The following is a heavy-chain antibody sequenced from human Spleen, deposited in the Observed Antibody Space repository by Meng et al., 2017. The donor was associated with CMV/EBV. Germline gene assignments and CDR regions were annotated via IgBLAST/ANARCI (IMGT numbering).Heavy chain of an antibody. CDR1: GFIFSNYA. CDR3: TTSTVVNVGEY. J-gene: IGHJ4*02. Sequence: GESLKISCAASGFIFSNYAMHWVRQAPGKGLEWVAVISYDGSNKYYADSVKGRFTVSRDNPKNTFYLQMNSLIAEDSAVYYCTTSTVVNVGEYWGRGSLVTVSS. D-gene: IGHD4-23*01. CDR2: ISYDGSNK. V-gene: IGHV3-30*14.